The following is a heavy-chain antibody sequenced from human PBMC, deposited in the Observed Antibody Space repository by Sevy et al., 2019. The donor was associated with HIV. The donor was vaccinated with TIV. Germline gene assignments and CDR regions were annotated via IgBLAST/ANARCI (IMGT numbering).Heavy chain of an antibody. CDR2: TNPKSGGT. CDR1: GYTFTGYY. J-gene: IGHJ4*02. V-gene: IGHV1-2*02. Sequence: ASVKVSCKASGYTFTGYYLHWVRQAPGQGLEWMGWTNPKSGGTNYAPKFQGRVTMTRDTSISTASMELSRLRSDDTAVYYCTRSAAEAKNFYCGGDCYSDYWGQGTLVTVSS. CDR3: TRSAAEAKNFYCGGDCYSDY. D-gene: IGHD2-21*02.